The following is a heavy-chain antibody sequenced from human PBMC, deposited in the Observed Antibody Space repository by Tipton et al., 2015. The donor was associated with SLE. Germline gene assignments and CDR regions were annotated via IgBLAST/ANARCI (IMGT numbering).Heavy chain of an antibody. CDR2: IHTRGTT. V-gene: IGHV4-61*09. CDR1: GGSISSSNYY. J-gene: IGHJ4*02. Sequence: TLSLTCTVSGGSISSSNYYWSWIRQPAGEGLEWIGHIHTRGTTNYNPSLKSRVSISLDTSKNQFSLRLSSVTAADTAVYYCARIGWYYYDSSGLIDYWGQGTLVTVSS. D-gene: IGHD3-22*01. CDR3: ARIGWYYYDSSGLIDY.